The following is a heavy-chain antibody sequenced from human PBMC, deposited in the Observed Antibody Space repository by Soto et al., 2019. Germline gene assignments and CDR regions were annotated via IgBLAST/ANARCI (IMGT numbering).Heavy chain of an antibody. D-gene: IGHD6-19*01. CDR2: IIPIFGTA. J-gene: IGHJ4*02. Sequence: ASVKVSCKASGGTFSSYAISWVRQAPGQGLEWMGGIIPIFGTANYAQKFQGRVTITADESTSTAYMELSSLRSEDTAVYYCASFFPGQRKVAVAGPGGYGGQGTLVTVSS. CDR3: ASFFPGQRKVAVAGPGGY. CDR1: GGTFSSYA. V-gene: IGHV1-69*13.